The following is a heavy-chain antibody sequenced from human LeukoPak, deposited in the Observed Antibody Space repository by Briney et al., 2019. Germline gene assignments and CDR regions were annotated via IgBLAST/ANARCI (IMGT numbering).Heavy chain of an antibody. CDR1: GFTFSSYA. CDR2: ISGSGGST. V-gene: IGHV3-23*01. Sequence: GGSLRLSCAASGFTFSSYAMSWVRQAPGKGLEWVSAISGSGGSTYYADSVKGRFTISRDNSKNTLYLQMNSLRAEDTAVYYCAKDLYYYDSSGYLNWFDPWGQGTLVTVSS. D-gene: IGHD3-22*01. J-gene: IGHJ5*02. CDR3: AKDLYYYDSSGYLNWFDP.